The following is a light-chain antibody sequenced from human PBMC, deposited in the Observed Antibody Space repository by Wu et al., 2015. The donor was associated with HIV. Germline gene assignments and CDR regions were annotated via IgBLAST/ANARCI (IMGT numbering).Light chain of an antibody. J-gene: IGKJ1*01. CDR1: ENIDSSS. CDR2: ASS. V-gene: IGKV3-20*01. Sequence: VLTQSPDTLSLSPGERVTLSCRASENIDSSSLMWYQKRPGHAPWPVLYASSNRAPGVPDRFSGRGSGTDFTLTISRLQSDDLAVYFCQYYSSSFRTFGQGTKVEFK. CDR3: QYYSSSFRT.